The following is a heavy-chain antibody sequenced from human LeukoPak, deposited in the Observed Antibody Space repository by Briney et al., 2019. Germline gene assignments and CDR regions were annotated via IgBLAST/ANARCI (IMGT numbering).Heavy chain of an antibody. D-gene: IGHD1-1*01. CDR1: GGSISSGGYY. V-gene: IGHV4-61*08. CDR2: IDYSGST. Sequence: SQTLSLTCTVSGGSISSGGYYWSWIRQPPGKGLGWIGYIDYSGSTNYNPSLKSRVTISVDTSKNQFSLKLSSVTAADTAVYYCARDERDNWFDPWGQGTLVTVSS. CDR3: ARDERDNWFDP. J-gene: IGHJ5*02.